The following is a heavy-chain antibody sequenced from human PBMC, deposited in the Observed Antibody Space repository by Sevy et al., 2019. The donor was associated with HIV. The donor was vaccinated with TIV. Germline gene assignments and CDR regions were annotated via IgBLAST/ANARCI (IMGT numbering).Heavy chain of an antibody. CDR1: GFTFNNAW. J-gene: IGHJ4*02. V-gene: IGHV3-15*01. D-gene: IGHD3-22*01. Sequence: GGSPRLSCAVSGFTFNNAWMNWVRQAPGTGLQWVGLIKSKIDGETTDYAAPLKGRFTISRDDSKNTLYLQMNSLKIEDTAVYHCATAPGYYDSAPFDYWGPGTLVTVSS. CDR3: ATAPGYYDSAPFDY. CDR2: IKSKIDGETT.